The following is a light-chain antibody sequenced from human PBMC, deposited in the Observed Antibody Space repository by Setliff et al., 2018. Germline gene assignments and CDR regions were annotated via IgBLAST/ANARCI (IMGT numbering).Light chain of an antibody. J-gene: IGLJ1*01. Sequence: QSVLTQPASVSGSPGQSITISCTGTSSDVGGYNFVSWYQQHPGKAPKLMIYEVNNRPSGVSNRFSGSKSDNTASLTISGLQAEDEADYYCSSYRSSSTDVFGTGTKVTVL. CDR2: EVN. CDR3: SSYRSSSTDV. CDR1: SSDVGGYNF. V-gene: IGLV2-14*01.